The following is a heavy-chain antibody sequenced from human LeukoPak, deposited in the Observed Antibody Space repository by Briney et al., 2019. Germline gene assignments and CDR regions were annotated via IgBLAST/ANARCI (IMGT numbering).Heavy chain of an antibody. CDR1: GGSISSYY. V-gene: IGHV4-4*07. Sequence: KPSETLSLTCTVYGGSISSYYWSWIRQPAGKGLEWVGRIYTSGSTNYNPSMKSRVTISVDTSKNQFSLKLSSVTAADTAAYYCARDLTYYDILTGYYYYMDGWGKGTTVTVSS. CDR3: ARDLTYYDILTGYYYYMDG. J-gene: IGHJ6*03. D-gene: IGHD3-9*01. CDR2: IYTSGST.